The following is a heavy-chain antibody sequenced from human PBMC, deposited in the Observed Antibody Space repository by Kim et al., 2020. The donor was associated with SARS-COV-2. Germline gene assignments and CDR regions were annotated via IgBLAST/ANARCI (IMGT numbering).Heavy chain of an antibody. V-gene: IGHV1-69*04. CDR2: IIPILGIA. CDR3: ARGPKGRGDYFDY. CDR1: GGTFSSYA. J-gene: IGHJ4*02. D-gene: IGHD1-26*01. Sequence: SVKVSCKASGGTFSSYAISWVRQAPGQGLEWMGRIIPILGIANYGQKFQGRVTITADKSTSTAYMELSSLRSEDTAVYYCARGPKGRGDYFDYWGQGTLVTVSS.